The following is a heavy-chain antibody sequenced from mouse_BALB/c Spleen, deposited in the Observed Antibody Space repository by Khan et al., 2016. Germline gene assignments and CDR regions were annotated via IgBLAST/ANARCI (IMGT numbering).Heavy chain of an antibody. V-gene: IGHV9-2-1*01. CDR3: VRRDNIGPFAF. Sequence: QIQLVQSGPELKKPGETVKISCKASGYTFTDYSIHWVKQAPGKGFKWMGWINTETGEATYADDFKGRFAFSLETSASTAHFQLDNLKNEDTATYFCVRRDNIGPFAFWGQGTLVTVSA. CDR2: INTETGEA. CDR1: GYTFTDYS. J-gene: IGHJ3*01.